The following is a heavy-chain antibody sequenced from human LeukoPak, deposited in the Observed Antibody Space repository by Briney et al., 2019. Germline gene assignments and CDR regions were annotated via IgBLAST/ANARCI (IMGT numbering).Heavy chain of an antibody. Sequence: GGSLRLSCAASGFTFSSYGMHWVRRAPGKGLEWVAVISGSGGSTYYADSVKGRFTISRENSKNTLYLQMNSLRAEDTAVYYCATPGRGITGTTPFDYWGQGTLVTVSS. CDR3: ATPGRGITGTTPFDY. D-gene: IGHD1-20*01. CDR2: ISGSGGST. J-gene: IGHJ4*02. CDR1: GFTFSSYG. V-gene: IGHV3-23*01.